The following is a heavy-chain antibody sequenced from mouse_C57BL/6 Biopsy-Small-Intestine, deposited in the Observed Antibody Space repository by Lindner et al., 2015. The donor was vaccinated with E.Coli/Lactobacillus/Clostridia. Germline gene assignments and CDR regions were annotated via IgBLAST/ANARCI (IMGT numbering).Heavy chain of an antibody. D-gene: IGHD1-2*01. CDR3: ARDANVGYSYGLDY. Sequence: SVKVSCKSSGYTFTSYNINWVRQAPGQGLEWMGWISTYNGKTNYAQKFQGRITMTTDTSTSTAYMELRSLRTDDTAVYFCARDANVGYSYGLDYWGQGTLVIVSS. CDR2: ISTYNGKT. V-gene: IGHV1S50*01. J-gene: IGHJ4*01. CDR1: GYTFTSYN.